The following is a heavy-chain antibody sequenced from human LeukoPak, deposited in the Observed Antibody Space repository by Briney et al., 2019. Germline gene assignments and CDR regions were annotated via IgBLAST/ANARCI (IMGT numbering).Heavy chain of an antibody. CDR3: ARSNDYVWGSYVGPYYFDY. Sequence: GGSLRLSCAASGFPFNDYYMTWIRQAPGKGLEWVSHISSSGSTIYYADSVKGRFIISRDNAKNSLYLQMNSLRAEDTAVYYCARSNDYVWGSYVGPYYFDYWGQGTLVTVSS. CDR1: GFPFNDYY. CDR2: ISSSGSTI. V-gene: IGHV3-11*04. J-gene: IGHJ4*02. D-gene: IGHD3-16*01.